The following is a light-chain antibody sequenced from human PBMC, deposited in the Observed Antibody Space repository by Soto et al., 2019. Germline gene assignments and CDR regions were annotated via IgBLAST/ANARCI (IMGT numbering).Light chain of an antibody. CDR2: TTN. Sequence: QTVVTQEPSLTVSTGWTVTLTCASSTGAVTSGNYPSWFQQKPGQAPRTLIYTTNSRHSWTPARFSGSLLGGKAALTLSGVQPEDEADYYCLLYYGGSHLVFRGGIKLTVL. V-gene: IGLV7-43*01. J-gene: IGLJ2*01. CDR1: TGAVTSGNY. CDR3: LLYYGGSHLV.